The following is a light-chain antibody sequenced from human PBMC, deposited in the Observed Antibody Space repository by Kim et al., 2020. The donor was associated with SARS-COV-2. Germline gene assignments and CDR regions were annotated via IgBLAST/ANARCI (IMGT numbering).Light chain of an antibody. CDR2: GKY. Sequence: SSELTQDPVVSVALGQTVRLTCQGDSLRDYYATWYQQRPGQAPVLVLYGKYNRPSGIPDRFSGSASGNTASLTITGAQAEDEADYYCNSRDSSGDHVVFGGGTQLTVL. J-gene: IGLJ3*02. CDR3: NSRDSSGDHVV. V-gene: IGLV3-19*01. CDR1: SLRDYY.